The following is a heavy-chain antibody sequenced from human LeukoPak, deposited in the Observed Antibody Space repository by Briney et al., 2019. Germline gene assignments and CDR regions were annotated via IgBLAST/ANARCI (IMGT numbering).Heavy chain of an antibody. J-gene: IGHJ3*02. CDR3: ARPGGLVGATRAFDI. CDR2: IYYSGST. Sequence: SETLSLTCTVSGGSISSYYWSWIRQPPGKGLEWIGYIYYSGSTYYNPSLKSRVTISVDTSKNQFSLKLSSVTAADTAVYYCARPGGLVGATRAFDIWGQGTMVTVSS. CDR1: GGSISSYY. V-gene: IGHV4-59*08. D-gene: IGHD1-26*01.